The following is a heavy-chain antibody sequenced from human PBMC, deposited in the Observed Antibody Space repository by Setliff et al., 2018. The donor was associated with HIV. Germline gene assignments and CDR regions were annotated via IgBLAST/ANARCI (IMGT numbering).Heavy chain of an antibody. V-gene: IGHV4-59*11. J-gene: IGHJ5*02. D-gene: IGHD3-3*01. CDR3: ARDGAYYNFWSGYDWFDP. CDR1: GGSISSHY. CDR2: IYYSGST. Sequence: PSETLSLTCTVSGGSISSHYWSWIRQPPGKGLEWIGSIYYSGSTNYNPSLKSRVTISVDTSKNQFSLKLSSVTAADTAVYYCARDGAYYNFWSGYDWFDPWGQGTLVTVSS.